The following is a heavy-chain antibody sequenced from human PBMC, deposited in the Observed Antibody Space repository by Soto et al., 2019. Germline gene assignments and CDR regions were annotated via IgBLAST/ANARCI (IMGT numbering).Heavy chain of an antibody. D-gene: IGHD5-12*01. CDR3: ARRSGYDGRDY. Sequence: SETLSLTCTVSGGSIGSSSYYWGWIRQPPGKGLEWIGSIYYSGSTYYNPSLKSRVTISVDTSKNQFSLKLSSVTAADTAVYYCARRSGYDGRDYWGQGTLVTVSS. CDR1: GGSIGSSSYY. V-gene: IGHV4-39*01. J-gene: IGHJ4*02. CDR2: IYYSGST.